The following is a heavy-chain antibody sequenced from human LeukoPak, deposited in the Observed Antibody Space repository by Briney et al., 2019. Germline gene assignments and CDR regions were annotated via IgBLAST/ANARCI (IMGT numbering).Heavy chain of an antibody. Sequence: HSGGSLRLSCAASGFTFSSYEMNWVRQAPGKGLEWVSYISSSGSTIYYADSVKGRFTISRDNAKNSLYLQMNSLRAEDTAVYYCARGYGSGSYYHYWGQGTLVTVSS. J-gene: IGHJ4*02. CDR1: GFTFSSYE. D-gene: IGHD3-10*01. CDR2: ISSSGSTI. CDR3: ARGYGSGSYYHY. V-gene: IGHV3-48*03.